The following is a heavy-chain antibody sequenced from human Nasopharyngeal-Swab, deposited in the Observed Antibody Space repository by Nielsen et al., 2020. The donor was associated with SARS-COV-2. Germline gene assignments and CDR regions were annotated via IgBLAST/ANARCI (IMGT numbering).Heavy chain of an antibody. J-gene: IGHJ4*02. V-gene: IGHV1-3*01. CDR3: ARMVYAHHFDY. CDR2: INAGNGNT. D-gene: IGHD2-8*01. Sequence: WVRQAPGQRLEWMGWINAGNGNTKYSQKFQGRVTITRDTSASTAYIELSSLRSEDTAVYYCARMVYAHHFDYWGQGTLVTVSS.